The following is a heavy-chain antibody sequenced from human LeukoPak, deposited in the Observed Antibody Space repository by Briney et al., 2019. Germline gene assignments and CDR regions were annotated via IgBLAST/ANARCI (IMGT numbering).Heavy chain of an antibody. CDR2: IFSRGSS. CDR1: GGSISNYY. J-gene: IGHJ4*02. CDR3: ARASDSSGYYDLDY. V-gene: IGHV4-59*01. D-gene: IGHD3-22*01. Sequence: SETLSLTCSVSGGSISNYYWSWIRQPPGKALECIGYIFSRGSSNYSPSLKSRVTISVDTSKNQFSLKLSSVTAADTAVYYCARASDSSGYYDLDYWGQGTLVTVSS.